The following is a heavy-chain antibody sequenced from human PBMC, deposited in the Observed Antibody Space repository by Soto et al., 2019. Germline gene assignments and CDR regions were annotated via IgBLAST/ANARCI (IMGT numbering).Heavy chain of an antibody. Sequence: LKISCKGSGYNFNIYQIGWVCHVPGKGLESVGIIYPTDSNSRYSPSFEGHVIFTADKSISTVYLQWSSLKASDTATYYCARRAPGSSSWRAFDKWGQGTMVTVSS. CDR3: ARRAPGSSSWRAFDK. CDR2: IYPTDSNS. D-gene: IGHD6-13*01. CDR1: GYNFNIYQ. J-gene: IGHJ3*02. V-gene: IGHV5-51*01.